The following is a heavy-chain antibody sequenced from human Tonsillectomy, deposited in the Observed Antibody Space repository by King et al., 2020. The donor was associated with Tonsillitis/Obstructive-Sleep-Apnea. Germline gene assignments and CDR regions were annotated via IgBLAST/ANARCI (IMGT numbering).Heavy chain of an antibody. D-gene: IGHD4-17*01. CDR3: TKAVGTTATAYFDY. CDR2: ISWNSGSI. Sequence: QLVQSGGGLVQPGRSLRLSCAASGFTFDEYAMHWVRQAPGEGLEWVSGISWNSGSIVYADSVKGRFTISRDNAKNSLYLQMISLRSEDTALYYCTKAVGTTATAYFDYWGQGTLVTVSS. V-gene: IGHV3-9*01. CDR1: GFTFDEYA. J-gene: IGHJ4*02.